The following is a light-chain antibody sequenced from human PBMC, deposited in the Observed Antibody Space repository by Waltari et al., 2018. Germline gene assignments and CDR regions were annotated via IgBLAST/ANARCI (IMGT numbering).Light chain of an antibody. Sequence: EVVMTQSPHTLSVSPGDRVTLSCRASESIRSNLAWYQQKPGQAPRLVIYAASTRASYSPARFSGSGSGTEFTLTISSLQSEDYAVYFCQQYNSWPPYTFGQGTKLEIK. CDR1: ESIRSN. CDR3: QQYNSWPPYT. CDR2: AAS. J-gene: IGKJ2*01. V-gene: IGKV3-15*01.